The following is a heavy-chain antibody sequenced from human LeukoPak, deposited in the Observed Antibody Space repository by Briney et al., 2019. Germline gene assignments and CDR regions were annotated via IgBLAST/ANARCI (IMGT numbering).Heavy chain of an antibody. Sequence: GESLKISCKGSGYSFTSYWISWVRQMPGKGLEWMGRIDPSDSYTNYSPSFQGHVTISADKSISTAYLQWSSLKASDTAMYYCARNYHGSGSYYLFDYWGQGTLVTVSS. V-gene: IGHV5-10-1*01. CDR2: IDPSDSYT. J-gene: IGHJ4*02. CDR3: ARNYHGSGSYYLFDY. D-gene: IGHD3-10*01. CDR1: GYSFTSYW.